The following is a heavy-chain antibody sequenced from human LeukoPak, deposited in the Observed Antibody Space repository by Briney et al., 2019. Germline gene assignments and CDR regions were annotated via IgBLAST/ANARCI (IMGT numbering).Heavy chain of an antibody. J-gene: IGHJ4*02. Sequence: GGSLRLSCAASGFTFSDYYMSWIRQAPGKGLEWVSYISSSGSTIYYADSVKGRFTISRDNAKNSLYLQMNSLRAEDTAVYYCARYFNSAYYYDSSGYLYFDYWGQGTLVTVSS. CDR1: GFTFSDYY. CDR3: ARYFNSAYYYDSSGYLYFDY. V-gene: IGHV3-11*01. CDR2: ISSSGSTI. D-gene: IGHD3-22*01.